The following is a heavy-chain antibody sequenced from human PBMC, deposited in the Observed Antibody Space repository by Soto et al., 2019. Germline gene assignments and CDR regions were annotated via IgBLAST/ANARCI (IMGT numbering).Heavy chain of an antibody. D-gene: IGHD6-6*01. CDR2: ISWDGGST. CDR3: ARENSYSSSAYYYGMDV. CDR1: GFTFDDYA. V-gene: IGHV3-43D*04. Sequence: GESLKISCAASGFTFDDYAMHWVRQAPGKGLEWVSLISWDGGSTYYADSVKGRFTISRDNSKNSLYLQMNSLRAEDTALYYCARENSYSSSAYYYGMDVWGQGTTVTVSS. J-gene: IGHJ6*02.